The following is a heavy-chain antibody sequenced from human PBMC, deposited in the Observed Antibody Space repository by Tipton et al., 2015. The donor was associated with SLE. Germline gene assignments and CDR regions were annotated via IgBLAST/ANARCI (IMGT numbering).Heavy chain of an antibody. J-gene: IGHJ4*02. D-gene: IGHD6-13*01. CDR1: GFTFSSYA. Sequence: GSLRLSCAASGFTFSSYAMHWVRQAPGKGLEYVSAISSNGGSTYYADSVKGRFTISRDNSKNTLYLQMGSLRAEDMAVYYCARGSRAAAGPPYFDYWGQGTLVTVSS. CDR3: ARGSRAAAGPPYFDY. CDR2: ISSNGGST. V-gene: IGHV3-64*02.